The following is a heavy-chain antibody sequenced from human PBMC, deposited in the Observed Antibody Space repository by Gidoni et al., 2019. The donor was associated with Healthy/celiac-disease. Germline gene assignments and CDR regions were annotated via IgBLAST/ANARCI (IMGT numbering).Heavy chain of an antibody. V-gene: IGHV1-46*01. J-gene: IGHJ6*01. CDR2: VNPSGGST. D-gene: IGHD2-2*01. CDR3: ARGGGCSSTSCYLYYYYGMDV. CDR1: GYTFPSYY. Sequence: QVQLVQSGAEVKKPGASVKVSCKASGYTFPSYYIHWVRQAPGQGLEWMGIVNPSGGSTSYAQKFQGRVTMTRDTSTSTVYMELSSLRSEDTAVYYCARGGGCSSTSCYLYYYYGMDVWGPRDHGHRLL.